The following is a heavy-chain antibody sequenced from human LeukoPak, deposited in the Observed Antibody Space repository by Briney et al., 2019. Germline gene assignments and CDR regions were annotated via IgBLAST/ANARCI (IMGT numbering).Heavy chain of an antibody. CDR2: IFYSGST. D-gene: IGHD1-26*01. CDR1: GGSISNNY. Sequence: PSETLSLTCTVSGGSISNNYWGWIWQPPGKRLGWIGYIFYSGSTNYNPSLKSRATISVDTSKNQFSLKLNSVTAADTAVYYCARDSALSGSYDYWGPGTLVTVSS. J-gene: IGHJ4*02. V-gene: IGHV4-59*01. CDR3: ARDSALSGSYDY.